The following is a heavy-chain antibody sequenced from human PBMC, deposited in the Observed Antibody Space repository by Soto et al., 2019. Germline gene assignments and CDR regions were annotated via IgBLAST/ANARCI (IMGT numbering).Heavy chain of an antibody. CDR1: GYTFTSYA. CDR3: ARDHQRYYYDSSGYPLGY. Sequence: QVQLVQSGAEVKKPGASVKVSCKASGYTFTSYAMHWVRQAPGQRLEWMGWINAGNGNTKYSQKFQGRVTITRDTSASTAYRELSSLRSEVTAVYYCARDHQRYYYDSSGYPLGYWGQGTLVTVSS. V-gene: IGHV1-3*01. D-gene: IGHD3-22*01. CDR2: INAGNGNT. J-gene: IGHJ4*02.